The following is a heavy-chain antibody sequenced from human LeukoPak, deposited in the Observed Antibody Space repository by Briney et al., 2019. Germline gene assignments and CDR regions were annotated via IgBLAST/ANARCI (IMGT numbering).Heavy chain of an antibody. Sequence: PGGSLRLSCAASGYNFNSYAMVWVRQAPGKGVEWVSGITDSGGNTYYADSVKGRFTISRDNSKSTLYLQLNSLRAEDTAIYYCAKVLLPQVSTSYLYFWGRGTLVTVST. CDR2: ITDSGGNT. J-gene: IGHJ4*02. V-gene: IGHV3-23*01. CDR3: AKVLLPQVSTSYLYF. D-gene: IGHD5/OR15-5a*01. CDR1: GYNFNSYA.